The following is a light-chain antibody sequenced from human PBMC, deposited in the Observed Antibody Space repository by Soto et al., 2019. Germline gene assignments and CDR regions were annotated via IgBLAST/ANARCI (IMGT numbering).Light chain of an antibody. V-gene: IGKV3D-15*01. J-gene: IGKJ3*01. Sequence: EIVMTQSPATLSVSPGEGATLSCRTSPSVDSNLAWYQQKPGQAPRLLIFGASTRATGIPARFSGSGSGTDFTLTINRLEPEDSAVYYCQQYASAPFSLGPGTKVDIK. CDR2: GAS. CDR3: QQYASAPFS. CDR1: PSVDSN.